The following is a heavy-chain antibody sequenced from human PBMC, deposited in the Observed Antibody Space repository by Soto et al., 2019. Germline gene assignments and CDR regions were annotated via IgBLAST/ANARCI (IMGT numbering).Heavy chain of an antibody. CDR1: GFTFSSYA. J-gene: IGHJ4*02. CDR2: ISHDGSNK. D-gene: IGHD3-22*01. CDR3: ARDPLDPYYYQSSGYPDY. V-gene: IGHV3-30-3*01. Sequence: GGSLRLSCAASGFTFSSYAMHWVRQAPGKGLEWVALISHDGSNKYYADSVKGRFTISRDNSKNTLYVQMNSLRAEDTVFYYCARDPLDPYYYQSSGYPDYWGQGTLVTVSS.